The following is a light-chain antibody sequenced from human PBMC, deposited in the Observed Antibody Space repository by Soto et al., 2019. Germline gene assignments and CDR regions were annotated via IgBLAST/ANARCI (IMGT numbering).Light chain of an antibody. V-gene: IGKV1-5*01. CDR3: QQYNSYSPVYT. CDR2: DAS. Sequence: DIQMTQSPSTLSASVGDRVTITCRASQSISSWLAWYQQKPGEAPKLLIYDASSLESGVPSRFSGSGSGTEFTLTISSLQPDDFATYYCQQYNSYSPVYTFGQGTKLEIK. J-gene: IGKJ2*01. CDR1: QSISSW.